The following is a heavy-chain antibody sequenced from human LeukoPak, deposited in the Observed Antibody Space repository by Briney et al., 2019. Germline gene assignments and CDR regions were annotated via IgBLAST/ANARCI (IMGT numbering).Heavy chain of an antibody. Sequence: SETLSLTCSVSGGSISSYYWSWIRQPPGKGLEWIGHIYYSGSTNYNPSLKNRVTISVDTSKNQFFLELSSVTAADTAMYYCARHSPAGSGSDRRPFDYWGQGTLVTVSS. CDR2: IYYSGST. J-gene: IGHJ4*02. D-gene: IGHD3-10*01. V-gene: IGHV4-59*08. CDR1: GGSISSYY. CDR3: ARHSPAGSGSDRRPFDY.